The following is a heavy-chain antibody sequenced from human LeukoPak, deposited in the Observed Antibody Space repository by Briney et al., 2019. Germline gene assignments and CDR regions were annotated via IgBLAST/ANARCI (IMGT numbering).Heavy chain of an antibody. J-gene: IGHJ4*02. Sequence: VASVTVSCKASGYTFTSYGISWVRQAPGQGLEWMGWISAYNGNTNYAQKLQGRVTMTTDTSTSTAYMELRSLRSDDTAVYYCATGSRGYSGYGVSVFDYWGQGTLVTVSS. CDR3: ATGSRGYSGYGVSVFDY. V-gene: IGHV1-18*01. CDR2: ISAYNGNT. CDR1: GYTFTSYG. D-gene: IGHD5-12*01.